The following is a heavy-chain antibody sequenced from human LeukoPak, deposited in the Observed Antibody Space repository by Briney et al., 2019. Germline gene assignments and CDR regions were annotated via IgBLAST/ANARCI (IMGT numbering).Heavy chain of an antibody. J-gene: IGHJ4*02. Sequence: GGSLRLSCAASGITFSSYEMNWVRQAPGKGLEWVSYISSSGSTIYYADSVKGRFTISRDNAKNTLYLQMNSLRAEDTAVYYCARLTKYNDYVWGSYRYTGFDYWGQGTLVTVSS. V-gene: IGHV3-48*03. CDR3: ARLTKYNDYVWGSYRYTGFDY. CDR1: GITFSSYE. CDR2: ISSSGSTI. D-gene: IGHD3-16*02.